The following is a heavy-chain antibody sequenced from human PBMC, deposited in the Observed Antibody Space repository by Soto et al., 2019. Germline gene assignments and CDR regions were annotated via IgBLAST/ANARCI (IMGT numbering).Heavy chain of an antibody. CDR2: VSYDGTNE. CDR3: ARDMSMAVPGRGEYYYYYGMDF. D-gene: IGHD6-19*01. J-gene: IGHJ6*02. CDR1: RFTFNIYG. Sequence: LRLSCAASRFTFNIYGMHWVRQAPGTGLEWVAVVSYDGTNEYYADSVKGRFTISRDNSKNTLYLEMNSLRPEDTAVYYCARDMSMAVPGRGEYYYYYGMDFWGRGTTVTVSS. V-gene: IGHV3-30*03.